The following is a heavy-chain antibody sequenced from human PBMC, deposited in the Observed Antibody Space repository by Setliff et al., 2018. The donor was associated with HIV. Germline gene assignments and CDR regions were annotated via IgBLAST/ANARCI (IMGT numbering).Heavy chain of an antibody. D-gene: IGHD6-13*01. Sequence: SETLSLTCTVSGGAISSSSYYWAWIRQPPGKGLEWIGYITYSGSTKYNPSLKSRVTISIDTSKNQFSLKLSSVTPADTAVYYCASHAPYTSSWNAAAFDIWGPGPMVTVSS. CDR2: ITYSGST. V-gene: IGHV4-61*05. CDR1: GGAISSSSYY. J-gene: IGHJ3*02. CDR3: ASHAPYTSSWNAAAFDI.